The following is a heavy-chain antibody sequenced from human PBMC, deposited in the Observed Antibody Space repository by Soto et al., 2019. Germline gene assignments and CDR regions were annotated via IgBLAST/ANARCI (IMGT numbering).Heavy chain of an antibody. Sequence: QVQLVQSGAEVKKPGASVKVSCKASGYTFTSYGIRWVRQAPGQGLEWMGWIRAYNGNTNYAQKLQGRVTMTTDTSWSTAYMELGSMESDETAVYYCASDPPTMDVWGQVNTVTVS. CDR1: GYTFTSYG. CDR2: IRAYNGNT. J-gene: IGHJ6*02. V-gene: IGHV1-18*01. CDR3: ASDPPTMDV.